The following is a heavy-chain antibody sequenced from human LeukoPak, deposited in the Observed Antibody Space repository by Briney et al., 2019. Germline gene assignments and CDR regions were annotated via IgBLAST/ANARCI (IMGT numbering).Heavy chain of an antibody. D-gene: IGHD4-23*01. CDR3: ARDRGATEVVYFDY. CDR1: GFTFSSYA. V-gene: IGHV3-30*04. J-gene: IGHJ4*02. Sequence: GGSLGLSCAASGFTFSSYAMHWVRQAPGKGLEWVAVISYDGSNKYYADSVKGRFTISRDNSKNTLYLQMNSLRAEDTAVYYCARDRGATEVVYFDYWGQGTLVTVSS. CDR2: ISYDGSNK.